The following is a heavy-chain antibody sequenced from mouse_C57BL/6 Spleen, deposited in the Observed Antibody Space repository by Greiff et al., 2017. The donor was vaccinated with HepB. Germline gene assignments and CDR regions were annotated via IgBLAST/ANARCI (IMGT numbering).Heavy chain of an antibody. J-gene: IGHJ4*01. CDR1: GFTFSSYA. Sequence: EVHLVESGGGLVKPGGSLKLSCAASGFTFSSYAMSWVRQTPEKRLEWVATISDGGSYTYYPDNVKGRFTISRDNAKNNLYLQMSHLKSEDTAMYYCARDRRGNWDNYAMDYWGQGTSVTVSS. V-gene: IGHV5-4*01. D-gene: IGHD4-1*01. CDR2: ISDGGSYT. CDR3: ARDRRGNWDNYAMDY.